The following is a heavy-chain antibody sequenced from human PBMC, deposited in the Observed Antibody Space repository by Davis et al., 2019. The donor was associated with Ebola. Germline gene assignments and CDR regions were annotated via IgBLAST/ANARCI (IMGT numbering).Heavy chain of an antibody. CDR2: ISGDGGST. CDR3: ARLTGSYPGWFDP. Sequence: GESLKISCAASGFTFDDYAMHWVRQAPGKGLEWVSLISGDGGSTYYADSVKGRFTISRDNAKNSLYLQMNSLGAEDTAVYYCARLTGSYPGWFDPWGQGTLVTVSS. J-gene: IGHJ5*02. V-gene: IGHV3-43*02. CDR1: GFTFDDYA. D-gene: IGHD1-26*01.